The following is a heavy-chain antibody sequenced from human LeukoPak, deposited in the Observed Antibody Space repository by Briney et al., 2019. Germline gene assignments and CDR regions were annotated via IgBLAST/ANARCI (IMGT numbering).Heavy chain of an antibody. CDR3: ARRVRLEWLLNYYYYYMDV. V-gene: IGHV4-61*05. D-gene: IGHD3-3*01. Sequence: PSETLSLTCTVSGGSISSSNYYWGWIRQPPGKGLEWIGYIYTSGSTNYNPSLKSRVTISVDTSKNQFSLKLSSVTAADTAVYYCARRVRLEWLLNYYYYYMDVWGKGTTVTVSS. CDR1: GGSISSSNYY. J-gene: IGHJ6*03. CDR2: IYTSGST.